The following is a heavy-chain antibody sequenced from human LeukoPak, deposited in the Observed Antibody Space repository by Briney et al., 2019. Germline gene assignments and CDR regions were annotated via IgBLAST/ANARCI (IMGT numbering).Heavy chain of an antibody. D-gene: IGHD2-2*01. CDR3: ARLVVPTFTGSGRFDP. CDR2: IYPGDSDT. J-gene: IGHJ5*02. Sequence: GESLKISCKGSGYSFTSYWIDWVRQMPGKGLEWMGIIYPGDSDTRYSPSFQGQVTISADKSISTAYLQWSSLKASDTAMYYCARLVVPTFTGSGRFDPWGQGTLVTVSS. V-gene: IGHV5-51*01. CDR1: GYSFTSYW.